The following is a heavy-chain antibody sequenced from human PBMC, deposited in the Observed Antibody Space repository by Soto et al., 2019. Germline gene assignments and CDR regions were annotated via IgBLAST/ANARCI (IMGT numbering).Heavy chain of an antibody. Sequence: SVKVSCKASGGTFYTYTFSWVRQAPGQGLEWMGSTTPIYPTTNYAEKFQGRLTVTADGSTNTAYMELNSLTSEDTAVYYCARIPRYSFPTSDDLDSWGQGTLVTVSS. CDR2: TTPIYPTT. CDR3: ARIPRYSFPTSDDLDS. V-gene: IGHV1-69*13. CDR1: GGTFYTYT. D-gene: IGHD5-18*01. J-gene: IGHJ4*02.